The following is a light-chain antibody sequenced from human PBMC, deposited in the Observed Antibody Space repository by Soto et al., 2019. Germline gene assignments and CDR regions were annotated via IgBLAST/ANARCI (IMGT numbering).Light chain of an antibody. Sequence: QIAQSLSPLSASLGDTGTSTCRASRGIAFYLAWVPQRPGKAPNHLISAASNLQSGVPSRFSGSGSGTDFTLTISSLQPEDVATLYCQQSDTAPFTFGPG. CDR3: QQSDTAPFT. CDR1: RGIAFY. CDR2: AAS. J-gene: IGKJ3*01. V-gene: IGKV1-27*01.